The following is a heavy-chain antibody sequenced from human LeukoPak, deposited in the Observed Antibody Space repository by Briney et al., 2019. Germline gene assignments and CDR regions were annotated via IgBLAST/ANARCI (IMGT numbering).Heavy chain of an antibody. Sequence: SQTLSLTCTVSGGSISSGGYYWSWIRQHPGKGLEGIGYIYYSGSTYYNPSLKSRVTISVDTSKNQFSLKLSSVTAADTAVYYCARVSPIAAAGSSYYYAIDVWGQGTTVTVSS. V-gene: IGHV4-31*03. J-gene: IGHJ6*02. CDR3: ARVSPIAAAGSSYYYAIDV. CDR2: IYYSGST. D-gene: IGHD6-25*01. CDR1: GGSISSGGYY.